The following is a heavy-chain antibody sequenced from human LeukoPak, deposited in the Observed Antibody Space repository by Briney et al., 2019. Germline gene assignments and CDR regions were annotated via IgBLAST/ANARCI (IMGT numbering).Heavy chain of an antibody. D-gene: IGHD3-22*01. V-gene: IGHV4-34*01. J-gene: IGHJ4*02. CDR1: GGSFSGYY. Sequence: SETLSLTCAVYGGSFSGYYWSWIRQPPGKGLEWIGEINHSGSTNYNPSLKSRVTISVDTSKNQFSLKLSSVTAADTAVYYCERSAYYYDSSGHYRYFDYWGQGNLVTVSS. CDR3: ERSAYYYDSSGHYRYFDY. CDR2: INHSGST.